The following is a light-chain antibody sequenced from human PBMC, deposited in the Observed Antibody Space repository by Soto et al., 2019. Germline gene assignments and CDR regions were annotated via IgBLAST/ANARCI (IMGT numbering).Light chain of an antibody. J-gene: IGKJ5*01. Sequence: DLQLTQSPSSLSACVGDRVTITCRVSQGISNFLNWYRQKPGKVLNLLIYSASNLQSGVPSRFSGSGSGTDFTLTISSLQPEDVANYYGQRTYNAPITFGQGTRLEIK. CDR1: QGISNF. V-gene: IGKV1-27*01. CDR3: QRTYNAPIT. CDR2: SAS.